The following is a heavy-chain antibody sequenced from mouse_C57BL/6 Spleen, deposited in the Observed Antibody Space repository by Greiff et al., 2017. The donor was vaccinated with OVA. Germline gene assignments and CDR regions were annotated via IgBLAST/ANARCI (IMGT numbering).Heavy chain of an antibody. CDR2: IDPSDSYT. V-gene: IGHV1-69*01. Sequence: QVQLQQPGAELVMPGASVKLSCKASGYTFTSYWMHWVKQRPGQGLEWIGEIDPSDSYTNYNQKFKGKSTLTVDKSSSTAYMQLSSLTSEDSAVYYSARGEYGSYFDYWGQGTTLTVSS. D-gene: IGHD1-1*01. CDR3: ARGEYGSYFDY. CDR1: GYTFTSYW. J-gene: IGHJ2*01.